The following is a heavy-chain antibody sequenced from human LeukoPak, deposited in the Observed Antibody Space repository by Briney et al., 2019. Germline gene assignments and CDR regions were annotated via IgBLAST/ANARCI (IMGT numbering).Heavy chain of an antibody. CDR1: GYTLTELS. CDR2: FYSEDGET. J-gene: IGHJ5*02. V-gene: IGHV1-24*01. CDR3: ATTSLYNWNDPPSGWFDP. D-gene: IGHD1-1*01. Sequence: ASVKVFCKGFGYTLTELSMHWVGQAPGKGVGWVGGFYSEDGETIYAQKFQGRVTMTGDTSTDTAYMELSSLRSEDTAVYYCATTSLYNWNDPPSGWFDPWGQGTLVTVSS.